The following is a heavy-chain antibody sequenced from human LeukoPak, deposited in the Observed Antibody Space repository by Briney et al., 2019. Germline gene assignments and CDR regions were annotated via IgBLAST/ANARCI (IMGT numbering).Heavy chain of an antibody. J-gene: IGHJ4*02. D-gene: IGHD3-22*01. CDR2: ISSSSSYI. CDR1: GFTFSSYR. V-gene: IGHV3-21*01. Sequence: GGSLRLSCAASGFTFSSYRMNWVRQAPGKGLEWVSSISSSSSYIYYADSVKGRFTISRDNAKNSLYLQMNSLRAEDTAVYYCARSDSSGYYLDYWGQGTLVTVSS. CDR3: ARSDSSGYYLDY.